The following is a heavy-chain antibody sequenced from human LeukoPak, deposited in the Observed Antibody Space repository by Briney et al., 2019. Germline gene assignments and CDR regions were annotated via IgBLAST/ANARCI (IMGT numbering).Heavy chain of an antibody. CDR2: IYYSGST. Sequence: SETLSLTCTVSGGSISSGGYYWRWIRQHPGTGLEWIGYIYYSGSTYYNPSLKSRVTISVDTSKNQFSLKLSSVTAADTAVYYCARGHWFDPWGQGTLVTVSS. CDR1: GGSISSGGYY. J-gene: IGHJ5*02. CDR3: ARGHWFDP. V-gene: IGHV4-31*03.